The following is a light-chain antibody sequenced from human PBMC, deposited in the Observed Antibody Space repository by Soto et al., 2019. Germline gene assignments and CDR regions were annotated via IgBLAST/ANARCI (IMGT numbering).Light chain of an antibody. V-gene: IGKV1-5*03. CDR1: QSISSW. CDR2: KAS. J-gene: IGKJ2*01. Sequence: DIQMTQSPSTLSASVGDRVTITCRASQSISSWLAWYQQKPGTAPKPLIYKASTLESGVPSRFSGIRSGTEFTLTVSSLQPDDFATYYCQQYNDSFPYTFGQGTKLEIK. CDR3: QQYNDSFPYT.